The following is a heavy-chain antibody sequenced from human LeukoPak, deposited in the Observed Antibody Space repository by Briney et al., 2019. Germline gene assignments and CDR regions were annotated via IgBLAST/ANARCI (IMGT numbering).Heavy chain of an antibody. J-gene: IGHJ4*02. Sequence: PSETLSLTCTVSGGSISSYYWSWIRLPAGKGLEWIGRIYASGSTNYNPSLKSRVTMSVDTSKNQFSLKLSSVAAADTAVYYCARDSYSSSWYFDYWGQGTLVTVSS. CDR1: GGSISSYY. CDR2: IYASGST. V-gene: IGHV4-4*07. CDR3: ARDSYSSSWYFDY. D-gene: IGHD6-13*01.